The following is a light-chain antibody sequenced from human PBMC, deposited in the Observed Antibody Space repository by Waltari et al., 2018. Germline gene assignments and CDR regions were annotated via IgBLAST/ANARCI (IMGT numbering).Light chain of an antibody. CDR3: QYYDNLPMFT. V-gene: IGKV1-33*01. Sequence: DIQLTQSPSSLAASVGDRVTLTCRASQDIGGYLNWYQRQPGRAPKLLIYRTTILTTGVPSRFSGGASRTDYTLTITNLQPEDIATYYCQYYDNLPMFTFGPGTKVEIK. J-gene: IGKJ2*01. CDR2: RTT. CDR1: QDIGGY.